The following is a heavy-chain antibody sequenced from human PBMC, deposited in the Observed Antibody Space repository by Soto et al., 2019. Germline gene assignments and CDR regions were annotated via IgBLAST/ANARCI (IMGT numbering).Heavy chain of an antibody. Sequence: SVKVSCKASGGTFSSYAISWVRQAPGQGLEWMGGIIPIFGTANYAQKFQGRVTIAADESTSTAYMELSSLRSEDAAVYYCARGSGPSGRAYFDYWGQGTLVTVS. CDR2: IIPIFGTA. J-gene: IGHJ4*02. D-gene: IGHD3-10*01. V-gene: IGHV1-69*13. CDR3: ARGSGPSGRAYFDY. CDR1: GGTFSSYA.